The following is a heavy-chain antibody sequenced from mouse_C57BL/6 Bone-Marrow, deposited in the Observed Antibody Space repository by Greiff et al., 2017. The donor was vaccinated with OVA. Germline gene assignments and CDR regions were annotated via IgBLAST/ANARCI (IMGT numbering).Heavy chain of an antibody. Sequence: EVKLQESGGGLVQPGGSMKLSCAASGFTFSDAWMDWVRQSPEKGLEWVAEIRNKANNHATYYAESVKGRFTISRDDSKSSVYLQMNSLRAEDTGIYYCTRPGIYYGNYFWAWFAYWGQGTLVTVSA. CDR3: TRPGIYYGNYFWAWFAY. CDR2: IRNKANNHAT. J-gene: IGHJ3*01. D-gene: IGHD2-1*01. CDR1: GFTFSDAW. V-gene: IGHV6-6*01.